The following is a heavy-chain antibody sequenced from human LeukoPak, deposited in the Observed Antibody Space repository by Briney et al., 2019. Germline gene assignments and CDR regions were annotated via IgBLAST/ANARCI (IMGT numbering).Heavy chain of an antibody. CDR2: SYYSGST. V-gene: IGHV4-39*07. Sequence: SETLSLTCTVSVGSISSSSYYWGWIRQAPGKGLESSGSSYYSGSTYYNPSLKSRVTISVDTSKNQFSLKLSSVTAADTAVYYCARGRWGDDFWSGKYYFDYWGQGTLVTVSS. CDR1: VGSISSSSYY. CDR3: ARGRWGDDFWSGKYYFDY. J-gene: IGHJ4*02. D-gene: IGHD3-3*01.